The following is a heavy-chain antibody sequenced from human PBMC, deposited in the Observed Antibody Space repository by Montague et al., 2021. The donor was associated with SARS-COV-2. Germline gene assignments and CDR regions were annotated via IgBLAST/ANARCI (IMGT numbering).Heavy chain of an antibody. D-gene: IGHD3-22*01. V-gene: IGHV4-61*08. CDR3: ARDSDYYDSSAGYYYGMDV. J-gene: IGHJ6*02. CDR2: IYYSGST. Sequence: SETLSLTCSVSGDSIRSSGYYWGWIRQPPGKGLEWIGYIYYSGSTNYNPSLKSRVTISVDTSKNQFSLKLSSVTAADTAVYYCARDSDYYDSSAGYYYGMDVWGQGTTVTVSS. CDR1: GDSIRSSGYY.